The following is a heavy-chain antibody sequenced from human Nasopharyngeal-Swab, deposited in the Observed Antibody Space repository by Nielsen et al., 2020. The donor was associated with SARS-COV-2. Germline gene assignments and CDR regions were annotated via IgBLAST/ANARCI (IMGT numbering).Heavy chain of an antibody. Sequence: GESLKISCAASGFTFSSYSMNWVRQAPGKGLEWVSSISSSSSYIYYADSVKGRFTISRDNAKNSLYLQMNSLRDEDTAVYYCARDRSRWELLFYYGMDVWGQGTTVTVSS. CDR1: GFTFSSYS. V-gene: IGHV3-21*01. J-gene: IGHJ6*02. CDR3: ARDRSRWELLFYYGMDV. D-gene: IGHD1-26*01. CDR2: ISSSSSYI.